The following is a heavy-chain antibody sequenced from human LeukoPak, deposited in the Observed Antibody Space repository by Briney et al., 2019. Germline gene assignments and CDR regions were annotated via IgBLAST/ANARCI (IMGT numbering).Heavy chain of an antibody. D-gene: IGHD3-10*01. Sequence: NPSETLSLTCTVSGGSISSYYWSWIRQPAGKGLEWIGRIYTSGSTNYNPSLKSRVTMSVDTSKNQFSLKLSSVTAADTAVYYCARESVRGVIIRFDYWGQGTLVTVSS. V-gene: IGHV4-4*07. CDR3: ARESVRGVIIRFDY. CDR2: IYTSGST. J-gene: IGHJ4*02. CDR1: GGSISSYY.